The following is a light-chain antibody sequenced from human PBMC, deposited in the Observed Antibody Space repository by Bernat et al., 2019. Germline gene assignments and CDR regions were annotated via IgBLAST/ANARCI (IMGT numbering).Light chain of an antibody. Sequence: EIVLTQSSGTLSLSPVERATLSCRASQSVSRSHLAWHQQKPGLAFMILTYGASSRAAGIPDRFSGSWSGTDFTLTISRLETADFAVSYCQQYGSSPLTFGGGTKVEIK. CDR1: QSVSRSH. CDR3: QQYGSSPLT. J-gene: IGKJ4*01. V-gene: IGKV3-20*01. CDR2: GAS.